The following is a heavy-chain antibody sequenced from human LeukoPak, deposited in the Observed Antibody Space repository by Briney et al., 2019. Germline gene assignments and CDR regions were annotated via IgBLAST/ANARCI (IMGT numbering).Heavy chain of an antibody. J-gene: IGHJ6*02. CDR1: GYTFTSYA. CDR3: ARTPVYYDILTGYYHYYYYGMDV. D-gene: IGHD3-9*01. V-gene: IGHV7-4-1*02. Sequence: ASVKVSCKASGYTFTSYAMNWVRQAPGQGLEWMGWINTNTGNPTYAQGFTGRFVFSLDTSVSTAYLQISSLKAEDTAVYYCARTPVYYDILTGYYHYYYYGMDVRGQGTTVTVSS. CDR2: INTNTGNP.